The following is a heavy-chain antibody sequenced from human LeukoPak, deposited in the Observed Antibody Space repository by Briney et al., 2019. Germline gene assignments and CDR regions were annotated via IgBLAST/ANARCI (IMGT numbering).Heavy chain of an antibody. V-gene: IGHV1-69*13. Sequence: SVKVSWKASGGTFSSYAISWVRQAPGQGLEWMGGIIPIFGTANYAQKFQGRVTITADESTSTAYMELSRLRSDDTAVYYCARGVYSSSSDWFDPWGQGTLVTVSS. D-gene: IGHD6-6*01. CDR2: IIPIFGTA. CDR1: GGTFSSYA. J-gene: IGHJ5*02. CDR3: ARGVYSSSSDWFDP.